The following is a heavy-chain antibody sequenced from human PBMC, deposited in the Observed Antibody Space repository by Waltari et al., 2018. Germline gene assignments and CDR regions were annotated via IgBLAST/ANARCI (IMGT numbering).Heavy chain of an antibody. CDR1: GFTFSSYR. D-gene: IGHD3-10*01. J-gene: IGHJ4*02. CDR3: ARTKAGYFDY. V-gene: IGHV3-21*01. CDR2: ISSSSSYI. Sequence: EVQLVESGGGLVKPGGSLRLSCAACGFTFSSYRMNWVRQAPGKGLEWVSSISSSSSYIYYADSVKGRFTISRDNAKNSLYLQMNSLRAEDTAVYYCARTKAGYFDYWGQGTLVTVSS.